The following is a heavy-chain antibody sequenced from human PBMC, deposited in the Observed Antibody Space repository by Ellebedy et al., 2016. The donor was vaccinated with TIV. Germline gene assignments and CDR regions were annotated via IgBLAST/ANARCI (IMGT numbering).Heavy chain of an antibody. J-gene: IGHJ4*02. CDR3: ARDGGSVRFDY. CDR1: GYSISSGNF. D-gene: IGHD3-16*01. V-gene: IGHV4-38-2*02. Sequence: MPSETLSLTCTVSGYSISSGNFWVWIRQPPGKGLERIGSIYRSGTTYYNPSLKSRVTISVDTSKNQFSLKLNSVTAADTAVYYCARDGGSVRFDYWGQGTLVTVSS. CDR2: IYRSGTT.